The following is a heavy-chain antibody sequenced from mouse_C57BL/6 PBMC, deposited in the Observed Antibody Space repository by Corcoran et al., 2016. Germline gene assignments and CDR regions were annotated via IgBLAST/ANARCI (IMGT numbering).Heavy chain of an antibody. CDR1: GYTFTDYY. D-gene: IGHD2-4*01. J-gene: IGHJ4*01. CDR2: IGPGSGST. V-gene: IGHV1-77*01. CDR3: ARERDYDYYAMDY. Sequence: QVQLKQSGAELVQPGASVKITCKAYGYTFTDYYITWVKKRPGQGLEWIGKIGPGSGSTYYNGKFKGKDTLTADKSSSTAYMQLSSLTSEDSAVYCCARERDYDYYAMDYWGQGTSVTVSS.